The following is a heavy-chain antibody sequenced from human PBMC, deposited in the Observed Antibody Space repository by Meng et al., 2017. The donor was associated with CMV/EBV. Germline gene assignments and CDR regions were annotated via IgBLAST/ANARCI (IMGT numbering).Heavy chain of an antibody. V-gene: IGHV3-9*01. Sequence: GGSLRLSCAASGFTFDDYAMHWVRQAPGKGLEWVSGISWNSSSIGYADSVKGRFTISRDNAKNSLYLQMNSLRAEDTAVYYCARDSQYYDILTGYSRFYAFDIWGQGTMVTVSS. CDR1: GFTFDDYA. CDR2: ISWNSSSI. D-gene: IGHD3-9*01. J-gene: IGHJ3*02. CDR3: ARDSQYYDILTGYSRFYAFDI.